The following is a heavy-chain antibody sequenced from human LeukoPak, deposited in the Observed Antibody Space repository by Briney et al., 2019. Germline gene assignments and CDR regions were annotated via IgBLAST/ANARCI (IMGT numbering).Heavy chain of an antibody. CDR1: GFTFSSYA. V-gene: IGHV3-64*01. D-gene: IGHD3-16*02. J-gene: IGHJ4*02. Sequence: GGSLRLSCAASGFTFSSYAMHWVRQAPGKGLEYVSAISSNGGSTYYANSVKGRFTISRDNSKNTLYLQMGSLRAEDMAVYYCARDHESYVWGSYRYNYFDYWGQGTLATVSS. CDR2: ISSNGGST. CDR3: ARDHESYVWGSYRYNYFDY.